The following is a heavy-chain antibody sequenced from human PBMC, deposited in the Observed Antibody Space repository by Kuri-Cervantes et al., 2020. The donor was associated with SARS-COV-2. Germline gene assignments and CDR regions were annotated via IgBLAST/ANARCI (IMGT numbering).Heavy chain of an antibody. CDR1: GFTFDDYA. CDR3: ARGGHVVVIAPVDY. D-gene: IGHD2-21*01. J-gene: IGHJ4*02. CDR2: ISYDGSNK. V-gene: IGHV3-30-3*01. Sequence: GGSLRLSCAASGFTFDDYAMHWVRQAPGKGLEWVAVISYDGSNKYYADSVKGRFTISRDNSKNTLYLQMNSLRAEDTAVYYCARGGHVVVIAPVDYWGQGTLVTVSS.